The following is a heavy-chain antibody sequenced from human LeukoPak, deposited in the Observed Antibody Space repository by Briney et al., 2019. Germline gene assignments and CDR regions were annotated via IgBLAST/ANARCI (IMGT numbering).Heavy chain of an antibody. D-gene: IGHD6-13*01. CDR2: INHSGST. V-gene: IGHV4-34*01. J-gene: IGHJ3*02. CDR1: GGSFSGHY. CDR3: ARVPGYSRSRGAFDI. Sequence: SETLSLTCAIYGGSFSGHYWSWIRQPPGKGLEWIGEINHSGSTNYNPSLKSRVTISVDTSKNQFSLKLSSVTAADTAVYYCARVPGYSRSRGAFDIWGQGTMVTVSS.